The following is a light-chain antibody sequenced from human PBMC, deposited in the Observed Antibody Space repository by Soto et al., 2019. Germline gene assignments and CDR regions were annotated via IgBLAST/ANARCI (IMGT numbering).Light chain of an antibody. CDR3: QQYHRYST. J-gene: IGKJ1*01. Sequence: EIVMTQSPGTLSVSPGERATLSCRAGQGVTTYFACYQQKSGQSPRLLIYDVSIRATGVPARFSGTGSETDFTLTISGLQSEDFATYYCQQYHRYSTFGQGTKVDIK. CDR2: DVS. CDR1: QGVTTY. V-gene: IGKV3-15*01.